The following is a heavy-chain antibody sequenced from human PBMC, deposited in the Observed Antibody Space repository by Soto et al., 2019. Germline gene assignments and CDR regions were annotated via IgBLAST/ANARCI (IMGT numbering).Heavy chain of an antibody. V-gene: IGHV3-48*01. D-gene: IGHD3-3*01. Sequence: EVQLVESGGALVQPGGSLRLSCAASGFTFNTYNMNWVRQAPGKRLEWVSYISSGSGTIHYADSVKGRFTISRDNAKNSLYLQMDSLRAEDTAVYYCAGGTWSGGVWRTDYWGQGTLVTVSS. CDR1: GFTFNTYN. CDR3: AGGTWSGGVWRTDY. CDR2: ISSGSGTI. J-gene: IGHJ4*02.